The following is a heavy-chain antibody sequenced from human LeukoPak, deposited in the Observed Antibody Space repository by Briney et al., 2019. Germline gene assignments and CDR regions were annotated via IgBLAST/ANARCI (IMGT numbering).Heavy chain of an antibody. CDR1: GFTFSSYS. J-gene: IGHJ4*02. D-gene: IGHD5-18*01. CDR3: ASLGYSYGYPFDY. V-gene: IGHV3-21*01. CDR2: ISSSSSYI. Sequence: PGRSLRLSCAASGFTFSSYSMNWVRQAPGKGLEWVSSISSSSSYIYYADSVKGRFTISRDNAKNSLYLQMNSLRAEVTAVYYCASLGYSYGYPFDYWGQGTLVTVSS.